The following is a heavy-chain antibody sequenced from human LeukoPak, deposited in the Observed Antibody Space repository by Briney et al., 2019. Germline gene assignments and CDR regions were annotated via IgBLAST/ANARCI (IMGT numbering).Heavy chain of an antibody. D-gene: IGHD3-9*01. V-gene: IGHV3-23*01. Sequence: GGSLRLSCAASGFTFSSYAMSWVRQAPGKGLEWVSAISGSGGSTYYADSVKGRFTISRDNSKNTLYLQMNSLRAEDTAVYYCAKESDYDILSGSLYYYYGMDVWGQGTTVTVSS. CDR3: AKESDYDILSGSLYYYYGMDV. CDR2: ISGSGGST. J-gene: IGHJ6*02. CDR1: GFTFSSYA.